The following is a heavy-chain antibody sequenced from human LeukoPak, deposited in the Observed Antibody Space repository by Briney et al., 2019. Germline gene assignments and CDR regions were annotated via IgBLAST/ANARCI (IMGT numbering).Heavy chain of an antibody. CDR1: GFTFSSYS. V-gene: IGHV3-21*01. J-gene: IGHJ4*02. Sequence: PGGSLRLSCAASGFTFSSYSMNWVRQAPGKGLEWVSSISSSSSYIYYADSVKGRFTISRDNAKNSLYLQMNSLRAEDTAVYYCVRDYYYDSSGYYYIDYWGQGTLVTVSS. D-gene: IGHD3-22*01. CDR2: ISSSSSYI. CDR3: VRDYYYDSSGYYYIDY.